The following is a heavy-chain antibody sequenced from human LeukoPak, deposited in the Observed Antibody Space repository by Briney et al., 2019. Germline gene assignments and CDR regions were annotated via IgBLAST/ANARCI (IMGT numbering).Heavy chain of an antibody. Sequence: SETLSLTCTVSGYSISSGYYWGWIRQPPGKGLECIGSIDHSGNTYYNPSLKSRVTISLDTSKNQFSLKLSSVTAADTAMYYCARVEGSGSSRWFDPWGQGILVTVSS. CDR2: IDHSGNT. CDR3: ARVEGSGSSRWFDP. J-gene: IGHJ5*02. CDR1: GYSISSGYY. D-gene: IGHD6-6*01. V-gene: IGHV4-38-2*02.